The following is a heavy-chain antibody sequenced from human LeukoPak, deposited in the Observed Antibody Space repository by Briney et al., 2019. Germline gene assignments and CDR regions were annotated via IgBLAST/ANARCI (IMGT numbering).Heavy chain of an antibody. V-gene: IGHV1-2*02. D-gene: IGHD5-12*01. CDR2: LIPNSGGT. CDR1: GYTFTGYY. J-gene: IGHJ5*02. CDR3: ARVVACNWFDP. Sequence: ASVKVSCKSSGYTFTGYYMHWVRQAPGQGLKWMGCLIPNSGGTNYAQNFQGRVPMTRDTSITTAYMELSRLRSDDTAVYYWARVVACNWFDPWGQGTLVTVSS.